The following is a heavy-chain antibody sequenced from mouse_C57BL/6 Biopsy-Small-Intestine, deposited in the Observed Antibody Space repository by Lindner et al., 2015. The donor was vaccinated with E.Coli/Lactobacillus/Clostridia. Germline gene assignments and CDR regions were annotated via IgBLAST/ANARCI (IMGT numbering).Heavy chain of an antibody. CDR1: GYTFTSYY. D-gene: IGHD1-1*01. V-gene: IGHV1-64*01. Sequence: SVKVSCKASGYTFTSYYMHWVRQAPGQGLEWMGIINPSGGSTSYAQKFQGRVTITADKSTSTAYMELSSLRSEDTAVYYCARGRRGSGSYYYYGMDVWGQGTTVTVSS. CDR3: ARGRRGSGSYYYYGMDV. CDR2: INPSGGST. J-gene: IGHJ1*01.